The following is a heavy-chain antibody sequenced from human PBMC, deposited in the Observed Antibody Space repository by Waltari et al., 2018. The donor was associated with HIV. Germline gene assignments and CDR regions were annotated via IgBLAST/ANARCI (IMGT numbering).Heavy chain of an antibody. CDR2: VNHVGRT. D-gene: IGHD6-19*01. J-gene: IGHJ6*01. CDR3: ARDSAPGLAVDDDDGEFFYYGLDV. CDR1: GGSFSGSY. V-gene: IGHV4-34*01. Sequence: QVHLEQWGTGLLRPSETLSLTCAVYGGSFSGSYCSRIRQSPGRGLEWIGAVNHVGRTNYSPSLKGRVTVSVDTSKNQFSLTMRSVTAADTAVYYCARDSAPGLAVDDDDGEFFYYGLDVWGQGTTVTVSS.